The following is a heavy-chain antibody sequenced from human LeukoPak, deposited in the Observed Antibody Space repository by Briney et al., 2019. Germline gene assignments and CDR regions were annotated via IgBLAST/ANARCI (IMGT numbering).Heavy chain of an antibody. CDR2: IYPGDSDT. CDR3: ARHETEQYYDILTGYDRYHAEYFQH. D-gene: IGHD3-9*01. Sequence: GASLKISCKGSGYSFTSYWIGWVRQMPGKGLEWMGIIYPGDSDTRYSPSFQGQVTISADKSISTAYLQWSSLKASDTAMYYCARHETEQYYDILTGYDRYHAEYFQHWGQGTLVTVSS. V-gene: IGHV5-51*01. J-gene: IGHJ1*01. CDR1: GYSFTSYW.